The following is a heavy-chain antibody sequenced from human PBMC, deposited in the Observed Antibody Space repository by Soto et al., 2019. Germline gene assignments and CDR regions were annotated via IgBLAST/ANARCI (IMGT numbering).Heavy chain of an antibody. J-gene: IGHJ6*04. V-gene: IGHV3-21*01. CDR3: ARDAYYYDSSGYYPFPYGMDV. Sequence: GGSLRLACAASGFGFSSYSMNWVRQAPGKGLEWVSSISSSSSYIYYADSVKGRFTISRDNAKNSLYLQMNRLRAEDTAVYYCARDAYYYDSSGYYPFPYGMDVWGKVTIVTVSS. CDR1: GFGFSSYS. CDR2: ISSSSSYI. D-gene: IGHD3-22*01.